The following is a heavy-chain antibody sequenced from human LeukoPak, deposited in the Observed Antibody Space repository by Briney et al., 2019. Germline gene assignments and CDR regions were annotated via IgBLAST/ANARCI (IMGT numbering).Heavy chain of an antibody. CDR2: XXXXXXXX. Sequence: GGSLRLSCSASGFTFXXYAMHWVRQAPGXXXEXXXXXXXXXXXXXXXXXXXXXXXXXXDNSKNTLYLQMSSLRAEDTAVYYCVKSWFDPWGQGTLVTVSS. V-gene: IGHV3-64D*06. CDR1: GFTFXXYA. J-gene: IGHJ5*02. CDR3: VKSWFDP.